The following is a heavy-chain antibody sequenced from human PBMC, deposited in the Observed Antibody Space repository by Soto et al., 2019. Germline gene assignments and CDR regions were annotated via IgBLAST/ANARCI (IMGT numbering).Heavy chain of an antibody. CDR1: GFTFSSYS. V-gene: IGHV3-21*01. J-gene: IGHJ6*02. CDR3: ARARITMVRGVLYGMDV. CDR2: ISSSSSYI. D-gene: IGHD3-10*01. Sequence: GGSLRLSCAASGFTFSSYSMNWVRQAPGKGLEWVSSISSSSSYIYYADSVKGRFTISRDNAKNSLYLQMNSLRAEDTAVYYCARARITMVRGVLYGMDVWGQGTTVTGSS.